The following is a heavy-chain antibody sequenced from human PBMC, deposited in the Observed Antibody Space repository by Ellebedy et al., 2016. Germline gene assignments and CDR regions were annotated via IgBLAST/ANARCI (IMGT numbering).Heavy chain of an antibody. Sequence: GESLKISXAASGFTFSSYAMHWVRQAPGKGLEWVAVISYDGSNKYYADSVKGRFTISRDNSKSTLYLQMNSLRAEDTAVYYCARGVTVTTFDGMDVWGQGTTVTVSS. V-gene: IGHV3-30-3*01. D-gene: IGHD4-17*01. CDR3: ARGVTVTTFDGMDV. J-gene: IGHJ6*02. CDR2: ISYDGSNK. CDR1: GFTFSSYA.